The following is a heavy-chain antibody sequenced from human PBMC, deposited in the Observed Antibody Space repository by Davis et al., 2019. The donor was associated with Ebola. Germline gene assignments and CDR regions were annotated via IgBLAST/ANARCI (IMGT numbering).Heavy chain of an antibody. D-gene: IGHD5-18*01. Sequence: KVSCKGSGYSFSTYWIGWVRQMPGKGLEWMGIIYPTSSETRYSLSFQGQVTISVDKSITTAYLQWSSLKASDTAMYFCVSPSTATRDDPFDIWGQGTMVTVSS. V-gene: IGHV5-51*01. CDR3: VSPSTATRDDPFDI. CDR1: GYSFSTYW. CDR2: IYPTSSET. J-gene: IGHJ3*02.